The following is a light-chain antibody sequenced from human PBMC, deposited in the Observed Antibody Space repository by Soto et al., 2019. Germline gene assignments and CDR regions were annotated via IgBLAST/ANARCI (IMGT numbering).Light chain of an antibody. CDR2: EVT. CDR3: SSLTSGSTRV. CDR1: SSDAGGYDY. J-gene: IGLJ1*01. V-gene: IGLV2-14*01. Sequence: QSALTQPASVSGSPGQSITISCTGTSSDAGGYDYVSWYQQHPDKAPKLIIYEVTDRPSGVSSRFSGSKSGNTASLTISGLQAEDEADYYCSSLTSGSTRVFGTGTKVTVL.